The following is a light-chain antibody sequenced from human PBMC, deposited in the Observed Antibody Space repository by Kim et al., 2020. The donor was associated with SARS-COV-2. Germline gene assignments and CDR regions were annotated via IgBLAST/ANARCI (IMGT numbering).Light chain of an antibody. CDR2: WAS. V-gene: IGKV4-1*01. J-gene: IGKJ2*01. CDR1: QSVLYSSNNKNY. CDR3: QQYYSTPHT. Sequence: DIVMTQSPDSLAVSLGERATINCKSSQSVLYSSNNKNYLAWYQQKPGQPPKLLIYWASTRESGVPDRFSGSASGTDFTLTISSLQAEDVAVYYCQQYYSTPHTFGQGTKLEI.